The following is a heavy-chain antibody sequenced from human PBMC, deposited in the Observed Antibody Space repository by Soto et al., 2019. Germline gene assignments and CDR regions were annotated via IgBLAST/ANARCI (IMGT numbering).Heavy chain of an antibody. Sequence: GESLKISCKGSGYSFTSYWIGWVHQMHGKGLEWMGIIYPGDSDTRYSPSFQGQVTISADKSISTAYLQWSSLKASDTAMYYCARLVYGSGSSDYYYYGMDVWGQGTTVTVSS. D-gene: IGHD3-10*01. CDR2: IYPGDSDT. J-gene: IGHJ6*02. CDR3: ARLVYGSGSSDYYYYGMDV. CDR1: GYSFTSYW. V-gene: IGHV5-51*07.